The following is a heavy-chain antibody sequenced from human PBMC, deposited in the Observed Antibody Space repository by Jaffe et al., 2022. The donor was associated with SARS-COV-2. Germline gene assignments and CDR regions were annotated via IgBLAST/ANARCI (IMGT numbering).Heavy chain of an antibody. Sequence: EVQLVESGGGLVQPGGSLTLSCSASGYTFSTYAMHWVRQPPGKGLEYVSGISSTGSNTYYTDSVRDRFTISRDNSKTTLYLQMSSLRGDDTSVYYCVKERTTGWYDFDSWGQGTLVTVSS. D-gene: IGHD1-1*01. CDR1: GYTFSTYA. V-gene: IGHV3-64D*09. J-gene: IGHJ4*02. CDR2: ISSTGSNT. CDR3: VKERTTGWYDFDS.